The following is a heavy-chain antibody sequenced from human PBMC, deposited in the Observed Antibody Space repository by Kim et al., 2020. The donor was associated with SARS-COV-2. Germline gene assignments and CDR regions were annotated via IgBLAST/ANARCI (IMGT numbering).Heavy chain of an antibody. Sequence: TSYADAGKGRCTISRDKSKNTLYLQMNSLRAEDTAVDYCAKDLRAYQAGYWGQGTLVTVSS. D-gene: IGHD6-13*01. CDR3: AKDLRAYQAGY. J-gene: IGHJ4*02. V-gene: IGHV3-23*01. CDR2: T.